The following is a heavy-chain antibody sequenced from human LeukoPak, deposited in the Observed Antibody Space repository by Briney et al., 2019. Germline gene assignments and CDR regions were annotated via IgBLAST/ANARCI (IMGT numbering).Heavy chain of an antibody. V-gene: IGHV1-18*01. CDR2: ISAYNGNT. Sequence: ASVKVSCKASGYTFTSYGISWVRQAPGQGLEWMGWISAYNGNTNYAQKLQGRVTMTTDTSTSTAYMQLRSLRSDDTAVYYRARSGYYDSSWSFDYWGQGTLVTVSS. J-gene: IGHJ4*02. CDR1: GYTFTSYG. D-gene: IGHD3-22*01. CDR3: ARSGYYDSSWSFDY.